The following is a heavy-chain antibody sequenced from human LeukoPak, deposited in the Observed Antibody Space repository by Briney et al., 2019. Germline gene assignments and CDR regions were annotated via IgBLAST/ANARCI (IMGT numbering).Heavy chain of an antibody. CDR1: GYTFTGYY. D-gene: IGHD3-3*01. V-gene: IGHV1-2*02. CDR3: AREQLSGYSLDY. J-gene: IGHJ4*02. Sequence: EASVKVSCKASGYTFTGYYMHWVRQAPGQGLEWMGWINPNSGGTNYAQKFQGRVTMTRDTSISTAYMELSRLRSDDTAVYYCAREQLSGYSLDYWGQGTLVTVSS. CDR2: INPNSGGT.